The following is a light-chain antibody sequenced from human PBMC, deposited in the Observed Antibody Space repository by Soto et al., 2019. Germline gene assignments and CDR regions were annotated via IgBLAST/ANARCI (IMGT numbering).Light chain of an antibody. V-gene: IGKV1-5*01. CDR3: QQCHRYLT. Sequence: DIQMTHSPSTLSASVGYSVTITFRSSESMINCLAWYQQKPGKAPKLLISGASSLQSGVPSRFSGSASGTEFTLTISSLQPDDIATYYCQQCHRYLTFGQGTKVDI. CDR2: GAS. CDR1: ESMINC. J-gene: IGKJ1*01.